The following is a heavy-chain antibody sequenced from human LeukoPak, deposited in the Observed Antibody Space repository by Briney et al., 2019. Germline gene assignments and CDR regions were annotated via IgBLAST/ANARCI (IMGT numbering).Heavy chain of an antibody. Sequence: GGSLRLSCAASGFTFSSYAMSWVRQAPGKGLEWVSAISGSGGSTYYADSVKGRFTISRDNSKNTLYLQMNSLRAEDTAVYYCTTALEAYCGGDCYSIFDYWGQGTLVTVSS. CDR2: ISGSGGST. CDR1: GFTFSSYA. D-gene: IGHD2-21*02. V-gene: IGHV3-23*01. CDR3: TTALEAYCGGDCYSIFDY. J-gene: IGHJ4*02.